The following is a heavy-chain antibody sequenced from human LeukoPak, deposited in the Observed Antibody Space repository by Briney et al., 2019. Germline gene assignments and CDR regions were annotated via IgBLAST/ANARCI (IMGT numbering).Heavy chain of an antibody. Sequence: ASVKVSCKASGYTFTSYGISWVRQAPGQGLEWMGWISAYNGNTNYAQKLQGRVTMTTDTSTSTAYMELRSLRSDDTAVYYCARDKSPILNLMVGRNDYWAREPWSPSPQ. CDR1: GYTFTSYG. V-gene: IGHV1-18*01. J-gene: IGHJ4*02. D-gene: IGHD1-14*01. CDR2: ISAYNGNT. CDR3: ARDKSPILNLMVGRNDY.